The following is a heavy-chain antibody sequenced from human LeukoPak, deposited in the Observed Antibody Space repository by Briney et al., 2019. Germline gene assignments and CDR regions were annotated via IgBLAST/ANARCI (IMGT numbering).Heavy chain of an antibody. CDR3: ATPRTVVSPSPFDY. CDR2: FDPEDGET. D-gene: IGHD4-23*01. V-gene: IGHV1-24*01. J-gene: IGHJ4*02. Sequence: ASVKVSCKVSGYTLTELSMHWVRQAPGKGLEWMGGFDPEDGETIYAQKFQARVTMTEDTSTDTAYMELSSLRSEDTAVYYCATPRTVVSPSPFDYWGQGTLVTVSS. CDR1: GYTLTELS.